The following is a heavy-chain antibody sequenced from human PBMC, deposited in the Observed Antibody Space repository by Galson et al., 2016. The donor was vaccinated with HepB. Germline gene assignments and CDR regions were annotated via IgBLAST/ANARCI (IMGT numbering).Heavy chain of an antibody. V-gene: IGHV3-33*06. Sequence: SLRLSCAASGFTFSSYGMHWVRQAPGKGLEWVTVIWSDGSNKDYADSVKGRFTISRDNSKNTLYLQMNSLRAEDTAVYYCAKRGVWDVHYCDYWGQGTLVTVSS. J-gene: IGHJ4*02. CDR2: IWSDGSNK. CDR1: GFTFSSYG. D-gene: IGHD3-16*01. CDR3: AKRGVWDVHYCDY.